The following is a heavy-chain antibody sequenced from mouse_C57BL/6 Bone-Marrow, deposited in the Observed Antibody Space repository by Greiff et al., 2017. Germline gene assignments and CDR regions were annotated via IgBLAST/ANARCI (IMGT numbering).Heavy chain of an antibody. CDR3: ARGDSGSSGYYFDY. V-gene: IGHV1-61*01. D-gene: IGHD1-1*01. CDR1: GYTFTSYW. J-gene: IGHJ2*01. CDR2: IYPSDSET. Sequence: QVQLQQPGAELVRPGSSVKLSCKASGYTFTSYWMDWVKQRPGQGLEWIGNIYPSDSETHYNQKFKDKATLTVDKSSSTAYMQLSSLTSEDSAVYYCARGDSGSSGYYFDYWGQGTTLTVSS.